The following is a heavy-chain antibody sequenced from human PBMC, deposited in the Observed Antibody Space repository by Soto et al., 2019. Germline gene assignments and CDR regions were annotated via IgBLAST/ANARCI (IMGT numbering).Heavy chain of an antibody. J-gene: IGHJ4*02. CDR2: IRSKAKNYAT. Sequence: GGSLRLSCAASGFIFSGSAMHWVRQASGKGLEWVGRIRSKAKNYATAYAASVKGRSTISRDDSKNTAYLQMNSLKTEDTAVYYCTSREIAAAGTHFDYWGQGTLVTVS. V-gene: IGHV3-73*01. D-gene: IGHD6-13*01. CDR3: TSREIAAAGTHFDY. CDR1: GFIFSGSA.